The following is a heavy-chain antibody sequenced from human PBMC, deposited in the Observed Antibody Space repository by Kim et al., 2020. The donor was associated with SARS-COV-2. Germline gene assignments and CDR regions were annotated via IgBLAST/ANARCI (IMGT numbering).Heavy chain of an antibody. CDR1: GFTFSSYA. J-gene: IGHJ4*02. CDR2: ISGSGGST. V-gene: IGHV3-23*01. Sequence: GGSLRLSCAASGFTFSSYAMSWVRQAPGKGLEWVSAISGSGGSTYYADSVKGRFTISRDNSKNTLYLQMNSLRAEDTAVYYCAKTGSYCGGDCLYYFDYWGQGTLVTVSS. CDR3: AKTGSYCGGDCLYYFDY. D-gene: IGHD2-21*02.